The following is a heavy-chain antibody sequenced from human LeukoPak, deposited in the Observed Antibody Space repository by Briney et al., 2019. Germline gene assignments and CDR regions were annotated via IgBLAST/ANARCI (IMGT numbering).Heavy chain of an antibody. CDR3: AGDVYYDSYGMDV. V-gene: IGHV5-51*01. Sequence: GESLKISCKGSGYSFTSYWVGWVRQMPGKGLEWMGIINPGDSDPRYSPSFQGHVTISADKSISTAYLQWSSLKASDTAMYYCAGDVYYDSYGMDVWGQGTAVTVSS. J-gene: IGHJ6*02. D-gene: IGHD3-10*01. CDR2: INPGDSDP. CDR1: GYSFTSYW.